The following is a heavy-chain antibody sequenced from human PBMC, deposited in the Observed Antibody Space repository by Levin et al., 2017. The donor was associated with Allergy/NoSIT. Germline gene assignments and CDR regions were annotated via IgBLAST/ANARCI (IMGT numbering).Heavy chain of an antibody. V-gene: IGHV3-23*01. Sequence: QSGGSLRLSCAASGFTFSDYGMSWVRQAPGKGLEWVSTINTRGADRYYADFVKGRFTISRDNSQNTLYLEMNSLRADDTAVYHCARYSTNWFDYFPYWGQGTLVTVSS. CDR3: ARYSTNWFDYFPY. CDR2: INTRGADR. J-gene: IGHJ4*02. D-gene: IGHD6-13*01. CDR1: GFTFSDYG.